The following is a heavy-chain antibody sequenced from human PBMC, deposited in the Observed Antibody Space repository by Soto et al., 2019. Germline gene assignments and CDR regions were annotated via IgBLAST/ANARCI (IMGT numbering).Heavy chain of an antibody. CDR1: GGSISSSSYY. CDR2: IYYSGST. D-gene: IGHD6-6*01. CDR3: ARQAYSSSSGLDY. Sequence: SETLSLTCTVSGGSISSSSYYWGGIRQPPGKGLEWIGSIYYSGSTYYNPSLKSRVTISVDTSKNQFSLKLSSVTAADTAVYYCARQAYSSSSGLDYWGQGTLVTVSS. J-gene: IGHJ4*02. V-gene: IGHV4-39*01.